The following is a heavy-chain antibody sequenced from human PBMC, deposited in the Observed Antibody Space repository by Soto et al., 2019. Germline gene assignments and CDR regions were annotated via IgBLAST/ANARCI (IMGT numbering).Heavy chain of an antibody. CDR3: ARGYSGYYGMDV. D-gene: IGHD1-26*01. J-gene: IGHJ6*02. V-gene: IGHV1-3*01. Sequence: GASVKVSGKASGYTFTSYAMHWVRQAPGQRLEWMGWINADNGNTKYSQKFQGRVTITRDTSATTAYMELSSLRSEDTAVYYCARGYSGYYGMDVWGQGTTDTVS. CDR1: GYTFTSYA. CDR2: INADNGNT.